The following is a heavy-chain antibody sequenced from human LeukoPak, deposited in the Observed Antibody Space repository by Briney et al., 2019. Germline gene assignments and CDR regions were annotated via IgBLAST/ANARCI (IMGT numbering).Heavy chain of an antibody. D-gene: IGHD3-10*01. Sequence: GRCLRPAWAASAPTFITSATGSVRQAPREGRGWVSATSVSGVSTYYAAYVKGRSTTTRNNSKHTLHLQMNRLRADDTAFYYCAKDLGFGGPHDAFDVWGQGTMVTVSS. CDR1: APTFITSA. V-gene: IGHV3-23*01. CDR2: TSVSGVST. J-gene: IGHJ3*01. CDR3: AKDLGFGGPHDAFDV.